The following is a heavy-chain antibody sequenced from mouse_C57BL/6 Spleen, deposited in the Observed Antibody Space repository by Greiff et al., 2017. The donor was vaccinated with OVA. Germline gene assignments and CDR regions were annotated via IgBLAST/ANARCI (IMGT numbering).Heavy chain of an antibody. J-gene: IGHJ1*03. V-gene: IGHV5-4*03. D-gene: IGHD2-3*01. Sequence: EVKLMESGGGLVKPGGSLKLSCAASGFTFSSYAMSWVRQTPEKRLEWVATISDGGSYTYYPDNVKGRFTISRDNAKNNLYLQMSHLKSEDTAMYYCARGRWSKEGYFDVWGTGTTVTVSS. CDR3: ARGRWSKEGYFDV. CDR1: GFTFSSYA. CDR2: ISDGGSYT.